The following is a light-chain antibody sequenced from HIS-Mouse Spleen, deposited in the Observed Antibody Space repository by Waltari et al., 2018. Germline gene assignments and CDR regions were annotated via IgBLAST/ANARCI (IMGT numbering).Light chain of an antibody. Sequence: EIVMTQSQATLSVSPGERATLSCRASQSVSSNLAWYQQKPGQAPRLLIYGASTRATGIPARFSGSGSGTEFTLTISSMQSEDFAVYSCQQYNNWPRTFGQGTKVEIK. CDR1: QSVSSN. J-gene: IGKJ1*01. CDR3: QQYNNWPRT. V-gene: IGKV3-15*01. CDR2: GAS.